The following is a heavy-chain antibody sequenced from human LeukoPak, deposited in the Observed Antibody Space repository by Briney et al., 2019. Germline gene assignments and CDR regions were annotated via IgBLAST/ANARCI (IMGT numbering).Heavy chain of an antibody. Sequence: GESLRLSCAASGFTFSSYSMNWVRQDPGKGLEWVSSISSASTYIYYADSVKGRFTISRDNAKNSLYLQMNSLRAEDTAMYYCARESPLVLDDAFDIWGQGTMVTVSS. CDR3: ARESPLVLDDAFDI. CDR2: ISSASTYI. J-gene: IGHJ3*02. D-gene: IGHD3-3*02. CDR1: GFTFSSYS. V-gene: IGHV3-21*01.